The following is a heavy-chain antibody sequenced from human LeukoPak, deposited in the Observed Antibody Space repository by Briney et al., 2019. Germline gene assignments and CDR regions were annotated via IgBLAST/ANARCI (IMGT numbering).Heavy chain of an antibody. Sequence: GGSLRLSYAASGFTFSSYWMHWVRQAPGKGLVWVSRINSDGSSTSYADSVKGRFTISRDNAKNTLYLQMNSLRAEDTAVYYCARVASEYSSSTWFDYWGQGTLVIVSS. V-gene: IGHV3-74*01. J-gene: IGHJ4*02. CDR3: ARVASEYSSSTWFDY. CDR2: INSDGSST. CDR1: GFTFSSYW. D-gene: IGHD6-6*01.